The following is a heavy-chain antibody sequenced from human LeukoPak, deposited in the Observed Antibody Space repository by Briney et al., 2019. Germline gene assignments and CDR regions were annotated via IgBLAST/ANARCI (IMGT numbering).Heavy chain of an antibody. J-gene: IGHJ6*03. CDR3: ARGDGDLYYYYYMDV. D-gene: IGHD4-17*01. Sequence: GGSLRLSCAASGFTFSSYWMSWVRQAPGKGLEWVSVIYSGGSTYYADSVKGRFTISRDNSKNTLYLQMNSLRAEDTAVYYCARGDGDLYYYYYMDVWGKGTTVTISS. CDR2: IYSGGST. CDR1: GFTFSSYW. V-gene: IGHV3-66*01.